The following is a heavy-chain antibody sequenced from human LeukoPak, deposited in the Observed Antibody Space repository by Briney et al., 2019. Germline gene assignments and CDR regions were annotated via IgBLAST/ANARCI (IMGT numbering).Heavy chain of an antibody. CDR2: INHSGST. J-gene: IGHJ5*02. CDR3: ARDLVVVAATGWFDP. CDR1: GGSFSGCY. D-gene: IGHD2-15*01. V-gene: IGHV4-34*01. Sequence: SETLSLTCAVYGGSFSGCYWSWIRQPPGKGLEWIGEINHSGSTNYNPSLKSRVTISVDTSKNQFSLKLSSVTAADTAVYYCARDLVVVAATGWFDPWGQGTLVTVSS.